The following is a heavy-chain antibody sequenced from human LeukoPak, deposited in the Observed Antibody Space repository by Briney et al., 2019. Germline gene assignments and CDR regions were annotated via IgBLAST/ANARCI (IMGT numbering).Heavy chain of an antibody. D-gene: IGHD3-22*01. J-gene: IGHJ4*02. V-gene: IGHV4-59*08. CDR2: IYYSGST. CDR3: ARHVSSGYYHGVFDY. CDR1: GASISSYY. Sequence: SETLSLTCTVSGASISSYYWSWIRQPPGKGLEWIGYIYYSGSTNHNPSLKSRVTISVDTSKNQFSLKLSSVTAADTAVYYCARHVSSGYYHGVFDYWGQGTLVTVSS.